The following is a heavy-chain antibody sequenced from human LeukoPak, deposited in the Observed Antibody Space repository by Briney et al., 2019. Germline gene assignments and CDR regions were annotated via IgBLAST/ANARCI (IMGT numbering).Heavy chain of an antibody. V-gene: IGHV3-23*01. D-gene: IGHD2-8*01. J-gene: IGHJ4*02. CDR3: AKGTFTNGVCYFDY. Sequence: GGSLRLSCAAPGFTFSSYAMSWVRQAPEKGLQWVSAISGSGGSTFHADSVKGRFTISRDNSKNALYLQMNSLRAEDTAVYYCAKGTFTNGVCYFDYWGQGTLVTVSS. CDR1: GFTFSSYA. CDR2: ISGSGGST.